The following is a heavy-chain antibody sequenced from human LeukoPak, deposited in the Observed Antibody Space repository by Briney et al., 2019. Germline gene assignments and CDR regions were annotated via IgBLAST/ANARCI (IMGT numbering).Heavy chain of an antibody. CDR3: ARHDGAARPYYFEY. CDR1: GGSISSSSYY. V-gene: IGHV4-39*01. Sequence: SETRSLTCTVSGGSISSSSYYWGWIRQPPGKGLEWIGSIYYSGSTYYNPSLKSRVTISVDTSKNQFSLKLSSVTAADTAVYYCARHDGAARPYYFEYWGQGTRVTVSS. CDR2: IYYSGST. D-gene: IGHD6-6*01. J-gene: IGHJ4*02.